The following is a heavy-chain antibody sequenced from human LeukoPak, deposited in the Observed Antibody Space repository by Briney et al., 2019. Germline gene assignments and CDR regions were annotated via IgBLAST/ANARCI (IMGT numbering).Heavy chain of an antibody. V-gene: IGHV3-30-3*01. CDR3: ARGGRYGDYVVY. D-gene: IGHD1-26*01. Sequence: GGSLRLSCAASGFTFSSYAMHWVRQAPGKGLEWVAVISYDGSNKYYADSVKGRFTISRDNSKNTLYLQMNSLRAEDTAVYYCARGGRYGDYVVYWGQGTLVTVSS. CDR1: GFTFSSYA. CDR2: ISYDGSNK. J-gene: IGHJ4*02.